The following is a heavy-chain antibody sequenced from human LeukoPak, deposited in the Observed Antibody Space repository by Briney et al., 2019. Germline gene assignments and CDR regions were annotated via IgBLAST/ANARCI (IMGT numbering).Heavy chain of an antibody. Sequence: SETLSLTCAVYGGSFSGYYWSWIRQPPGKGLEWIGEINHSGSTNYNPSLKSRVTISVDTSKNQFSLKLSSVTAADTAVYYCARGRDVDIVATTDYYGMDVWGQGTTVTVSS. CDR3: ARGRDVDIVATTDYYGMDV. D-gene: IGHD5-12*01. CDR1: GGSFSGYY. V-gene: IGHV4-34*01. J-gene: IGHJ6*02. CDR2: INHSGST.